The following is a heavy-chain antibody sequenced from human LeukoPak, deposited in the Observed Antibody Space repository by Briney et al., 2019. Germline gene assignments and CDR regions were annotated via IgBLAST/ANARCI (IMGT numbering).Heavy chain of an antibody. J-gene: IGHJ4*02. CDR2: IIPIFGTA. V-gene: IGHV1-69*01. CDR1: GGTFSSYA. Sequence: SVKVSCKASGGTFSSYAISWVRQAPGQGLEWMGGIIPIFGTANYAQKFQGRVTITADESTSTAYMELSSLRSEDTAVYYCARDRRGDGYACYWGPGTLVTGSS. D-gene: IGHD3-16*01. CDR3: ARDRRGDGYACY.